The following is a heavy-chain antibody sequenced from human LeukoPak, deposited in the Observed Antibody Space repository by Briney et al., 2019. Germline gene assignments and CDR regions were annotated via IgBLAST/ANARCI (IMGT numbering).Heavy chain of an antibody. CDR2: INHSGST. V-gene: IGHV4-34*01. J-gene: IGHJ5*02. CDR3: ARAPYSSSWYVSVHWFDP. D-gene: IGHD6-13*01. Sequence: PSETLSLTCAVYGGSFSGYYWSWIRQPPGKGLEWIGEINHSGSTNYNPSLKSRVTISVDTSKNQFSLTLSSVTAADTAVYYCARAPYSSSWYVSVHWFDPWGQGTLVTVSS. CDR1: GGSFSGYY.